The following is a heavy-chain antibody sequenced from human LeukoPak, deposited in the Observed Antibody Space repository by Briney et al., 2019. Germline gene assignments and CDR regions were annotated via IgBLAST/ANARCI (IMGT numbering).Heavy chain of an antibody. J-gene: IGHJ4*02. CDR3: ARVGRGYYDSSGQGNY. Sequence: SVKVSCKASGCTFSSYAISWVRQAPGQGLEWVGRIIPIFGTANYAQKFQGRVTITADKSTSTAYMELSSLRSEDTAVYYCARVGRGYYDSSGQGNYWGQGTLVTVSS. CDR1: GCTFSSYA. CDR2: IIPIFGTA. V-gene: IGHV1-69*06. D-gene: IGHD3-22*01.